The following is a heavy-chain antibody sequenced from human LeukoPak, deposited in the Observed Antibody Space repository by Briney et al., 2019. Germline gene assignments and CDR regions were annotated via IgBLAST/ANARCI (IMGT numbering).Heavy chain of an antibody. CDR3: ARDRGDYGSSDH. V-gene: IGHV4-4*07. CDR2: FYSSGNT. CDR1: GGSFSDYY. D-gene: IGHD2-21*02. J-gene: IGHJ4*02. Sequence: PSETLSLTCAVYGGSFSDYYWSWIRQPAGKGLEWIGRFYSSGNTNYNPSLKSRVTMSVDTSKNQFSLKLTSVTAADTAVYYCARDRGDYGSSDHWGQGTLVTVSS.